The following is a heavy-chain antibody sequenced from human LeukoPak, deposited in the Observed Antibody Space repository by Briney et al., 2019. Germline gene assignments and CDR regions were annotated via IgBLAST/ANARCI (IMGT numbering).Heavy chain of an antibody. D-gene: IGHD1-26*01. V-gene: IGHV4-39*01. CDR2: IYYSGSA. J-gene: IGHJ4*02. CDR3: ARGRPYSGGYHLDY. Sequence: SETLSLTCTVSGDSTSSDRYYGGWVRQPPGKGLEWIGNIYYSGSAYYNPSLKSRVTMSVDTSKNQFFLKLNSVTAADTAVYYCARGRPYSGGYHLDYWGQGTLVTVSA. CDR1: GDSTSSDRYY.